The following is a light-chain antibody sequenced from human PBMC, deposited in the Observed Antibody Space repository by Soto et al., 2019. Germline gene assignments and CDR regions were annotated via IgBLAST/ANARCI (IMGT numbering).Light chain of an antibody. V-gene: IGKV3-20*01. CDR3: HQYGSSPIT. Sequence: EIVLTQSPGTLSLSPGERATLSCRASQSVSSSYLAWYQQKPGQAPRLLIYGASSRATGIPARFSGSGSGTDFTLTISRLETEDFAVYSCHQYGSSPITFGHGTRLDIK. CDR1: QSVSSSY. CDR2: GAS. J-gene: IGKJ5*01.